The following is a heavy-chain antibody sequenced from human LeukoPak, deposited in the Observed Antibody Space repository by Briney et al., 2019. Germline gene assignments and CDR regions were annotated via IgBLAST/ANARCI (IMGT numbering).Heavy chain of an antibody. CDR1: GVSFSTYY. Sequence: PSETLALTCDVSGVSFSTYYWNWIRQSPEKGLEWIGEVNHSGYTNYNPSLKGRVTISVDTSKNQFFLRLSSVTAADTALYYCARGGVTDPFDYWGQGTLITVSS. CDR3: ARGGVTDPFDY. V-gene: IGHV4-34*01. D-gene: IGHD1-14*01. CDR2: VNHSGYT. J-gene: IGHJ4*02.